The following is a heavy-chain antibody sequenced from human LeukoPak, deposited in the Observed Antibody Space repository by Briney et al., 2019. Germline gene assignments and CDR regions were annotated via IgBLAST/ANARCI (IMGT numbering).Heavy chain of an antibody. CDR3: AKEMTTVTSGAFDI. Sequence: GGSLRLSCAASGFTFSSYGMHWVRQAPGKGLEWVAVISYDGSNKYYADSVKGRFTISRDNSKNTLYLQMNSLRAEDTAVYYCAKEMTTVTSGAFDIWGQGTMVTVSS. D-gene: IGHD4-17*01. CDR1: GFTFSSYG. CDR2: ISYDGSNK. V-gene: IGHV3-30*18. J-gene: IGHJ3*02.